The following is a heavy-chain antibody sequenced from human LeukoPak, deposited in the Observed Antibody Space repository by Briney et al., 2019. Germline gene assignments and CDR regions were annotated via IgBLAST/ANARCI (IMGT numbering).Heavy chain of an antibody. D-gene: IGHD3-22*01. CDR2: ISYDGSNK. Sequence: GGSLRLSCAASGFTFSSYDMLWVRQAPGKGLEWVTVISYDGSNKYYADSVKGRFTISRDNSKNTLYLQMNSLRAEDTAVYYCARGSRITMIVVVQGWFDPWGQGTLVTVSS. CDR3: ARGSRITMIVVVQGWFDP. V-gene: IGHV3-30-3*01. CDR1: GFTFSSYD. J-gene: IGHJ5*02.